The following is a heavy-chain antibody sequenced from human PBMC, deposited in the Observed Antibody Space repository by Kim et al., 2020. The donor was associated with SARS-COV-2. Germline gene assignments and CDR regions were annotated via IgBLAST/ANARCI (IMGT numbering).Heavy chain of an antibody. CDR3: VRDGYCNGGGCPRGSGWFDP. V-gene: IGHV1-18*04. J-gene: IGHJ5*02. D-gene: IGHD2-15*01. Sequence: ASVKVSCKASGYPFNNYGISWVRQAPGQGFEWMAWINPYYGNTILAQKFQDRVKMTTDTSTNTAYMELRSLRADDTATYYCVRDGYCNGGGCPRGSGWFDPWGQGTLVVVSS. CDR2: INPYYGNT. CDR1: GYPFNNYG.